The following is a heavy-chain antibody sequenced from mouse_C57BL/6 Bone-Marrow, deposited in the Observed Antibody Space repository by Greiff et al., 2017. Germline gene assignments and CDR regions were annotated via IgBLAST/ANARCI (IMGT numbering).Heavy chain of an antibody. Sequence: VQLQQPGAELVKPGASVKMSCKASGYTFTSYWITWVKQRPGQGLEWIGDIYPGSGSTNYNEKFKSKATLTVDTSSSTAYMQLSSLTSEDSAVYYCARDYGSSYGNAMDYWGQGTSVTVSS. CDR3: ARDYGSSYGNAMDY. CDR2: IYPGSGST. D-gene: IGHD1-1*01. CDR1: GYTFTSYW. V-gene: IGHV1-55*01. J-gene: IGHJ4*01.